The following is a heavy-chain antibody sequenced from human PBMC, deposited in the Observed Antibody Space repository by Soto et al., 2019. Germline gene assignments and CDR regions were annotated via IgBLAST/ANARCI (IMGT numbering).Heavy chain of an antibody. V-gene: IGHV4-30-2*01. CDR2: IYHSGST. CDR1: GGSISSGGYS. CDR3: ARAYDTRRYYYGMDV. J-gene: IGHJ6*02. Sequence: SETLSLTCAVSGGSISSGGYSWSWIRQPPGKGLEWIGYIYHSGSTYYNPSLKSRVTISVERSKNQFSLKLSSVTAADTAVYYCARAYDTRRYYYGMDVWGQGTTVTVYS. D-gene: IGHD3-9*01.